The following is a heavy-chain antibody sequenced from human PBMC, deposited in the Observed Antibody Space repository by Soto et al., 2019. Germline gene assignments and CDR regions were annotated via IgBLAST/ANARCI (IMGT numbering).Heavy chain of an antibody. CDR2: IYKSATT. V-gene: IGHV4-30-4*01. CDR3: ARGRYCLTGRCFPNWFDS. Sequence: PSETLSLTCSVSGDSISNLDYFWAWIRQPPGQALEYIGYIYKSATTYYNPSFESRVAISVDTSKSQFSLNATSVTAADTAVYFCARGRYCLTGRCFPNWFDSWGQGALATVPS. J-gene: IGHJ5*01. CDR1: GDSISNLDYF. D-gene: IGHD7-27*01.